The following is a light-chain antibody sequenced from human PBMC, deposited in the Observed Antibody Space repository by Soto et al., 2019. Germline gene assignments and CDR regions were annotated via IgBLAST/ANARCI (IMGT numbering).Light chain of an antibody. CDR1: SSNIGNNA. CDR3: AAWDDRLKEV. CDR2: SDD. Sequence: SVLTQPPSVSEAPRQRVTISCSGSSSNIGNNAVNWYQQLPGKAPKLLIYSDDLLPSGVSDRFSGSKSGTSASLAISGLQSEDEAVYYCAAWDDRLKEVFGGGTKLTVL. V-gene: IGLV1-36*01. J-gene: IGLJ3*02.